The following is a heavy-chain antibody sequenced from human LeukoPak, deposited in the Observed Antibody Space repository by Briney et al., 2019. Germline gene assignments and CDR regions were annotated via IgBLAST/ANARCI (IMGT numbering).Heavy chain of an antibody. V-gene: IGHV1-18*01. J-gene: IGHJ4*02. Sequence: ASVKVSCKASGYTFTSYGINWVRQAPGQGLEWVGGITAYNGDTNYAQGVQGRITLTADTSTGTAHMELRSLSSDDTAVYYCALARSGSVAGPSDYWGQRTLVTVSS. D-gene: IGHD3-22*01. CDR3: ALARSGSVAGPSDY. CDR2: ITAYNGDT. CDR1: GYTFTSYG.